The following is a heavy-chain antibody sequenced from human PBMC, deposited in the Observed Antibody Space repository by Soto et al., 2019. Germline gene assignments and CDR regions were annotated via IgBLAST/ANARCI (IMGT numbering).Heavy chain of an antibody. V-gene: IGHV1-69*01. D-gene: IGHD5-18*01. Sequence: QVQLVQSGAEVKKPGSSVKVSCKASGGTFSSYAISWVRQAPGQGLEWMGGIIPIFGTANYAQKFQGRVTITADESTSTAYMELSSLRSEDTAVYYCARDRGGAGYSYGYRFDYCGQGTLVTVSS. J-gene: IGHJ4*02. CDR1: GGTFSSYA. CDR2: IIPIFGTA. CDR3: ARDRGGAGYSYGYRFDY.